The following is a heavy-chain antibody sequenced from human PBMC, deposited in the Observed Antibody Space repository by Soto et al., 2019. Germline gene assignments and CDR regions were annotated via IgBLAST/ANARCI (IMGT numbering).Heavy chain of an antibody. V-gene: IGHV1-69*05. D-gene: IGHD2-8*01. CDR3: AKNGQPPYYYYGLDV. J-gene: IGHJ6*02. CDR2: IIPVFGTA. CDR1: GGSLSNYG. Sequence: SVKVSCKASGGSLSNYGISWVRQAPGQGLEWMGGIIPVFGTANYAREFQGRVSMTIDTSTTTAYMELRSLTSDDTAVYYCAKNGQPPYYYYGLDVWGQGTKVTVSS.